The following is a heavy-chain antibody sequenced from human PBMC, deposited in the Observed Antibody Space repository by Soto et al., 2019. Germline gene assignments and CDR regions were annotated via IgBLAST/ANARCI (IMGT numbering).Heavy chain of an antibody. J-gene: IGHJ6*02. V-gene: IGHV4-4*07. CDR1: GGSISSYY. CDR2: IYSNGGT. CDR3: ARFSYYYGMDV. Sequence: QVQLQESGPGLVKPSETLYLTCNVSGGSISSYYWSWIRQPAGKGLEWIGRIYSNGGTNYNPSLKSAVTISQDTSKSQFSLNLSSVTAADTAVYYCARFSYYYGMDVWGQGTTVTVSS.